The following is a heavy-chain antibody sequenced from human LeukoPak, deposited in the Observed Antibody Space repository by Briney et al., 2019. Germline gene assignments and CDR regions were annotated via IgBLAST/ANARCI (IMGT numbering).Heavy chain of an antibody. CDR2: ISYDGSNK. V-gene: IGHV3-30*04. J-gene: IGHJ6*02. Sequence: GGSLRLSCAASGFTFSSYAMHWVRQAPGKGLEWVAVISYDGSNKYYADSVKGRFTISRDNSKNTLYLQMNSLRAEDTAVYYCASSMAAGTPYGMDVWGQGTTVTVSS. D-gene: IGHD6-13*01. CDR1: GFTFSSYA. CDR3: ASSMAAGTPYGMDV.